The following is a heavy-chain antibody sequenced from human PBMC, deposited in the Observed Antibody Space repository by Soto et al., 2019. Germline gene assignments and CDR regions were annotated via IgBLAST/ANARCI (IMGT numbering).Heavy chain of an antibody. Sequence: GGSLRLSCVTSGFNFGNFCMHWVRQAPGKGLEWVTVISNDENIKEDSVGGLFAVARDDAKNTLYLQLTSLRDEDTAMYYCARGLRGVLDYWGQGTLVTVSS. CDR3: ARGLRGVLDY. J-gene: IGHJ4*02. V-gene: IGHV3-33*01. CDR1: GFNFGNFC. D-gene: IGHD5-12*01. CDR2: ISNDENIK.